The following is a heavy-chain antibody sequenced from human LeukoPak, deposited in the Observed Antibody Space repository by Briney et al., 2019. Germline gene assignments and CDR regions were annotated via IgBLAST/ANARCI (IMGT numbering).Heavy chain of an antibody. V-gene: IGHV4-4*09. J-gene: IGHJ4*02. Sequence: SETLSLTCTVSGDSISSYYWSWIRQPPGKGLEWIGYIYTSGSTNYNPSLKSRGTISVDTSKNQFSLKLSSVTAADTAVYYCARSGGYSSSWSLWGQGTLVTVSS. CDR2: IYTSGST. CDR3: ARSGGYSSSWSL. CDR1: GDSISSYY. D-gene: IGHD6-13*01.